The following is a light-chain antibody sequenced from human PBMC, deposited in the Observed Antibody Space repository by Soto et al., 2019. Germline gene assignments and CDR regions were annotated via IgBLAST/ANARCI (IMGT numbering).Light chain of an antibody. J-gene: IGKJ5*01. CDR3: QQRNPLAAST. CDR2: DAS. V-gene: IGKV3-11*01. Sequence: EIVLTQSPATLSLSPGERATLSCRASQSVSDYLAWNQQKPGQAPRLHIYDASNRATGIPSRFNGRGSGTDFILTISNLEPEDFVFYYCQQRNPLAASTFGQGTRLEIK. CDR1: QSVSDY.